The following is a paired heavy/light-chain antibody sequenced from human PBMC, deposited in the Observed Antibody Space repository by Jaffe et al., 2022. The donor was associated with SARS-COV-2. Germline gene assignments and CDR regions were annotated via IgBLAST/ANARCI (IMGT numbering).Heavy chain of an antibody. V-gene: IGHV3-48*03. D-gene: IGHD6-13*01. CDR1: GFTFSSYE. CDR3: ARELAAAGNYYYYGMDV. J-gene: IGHJ6*02. CDR2: ISSSGSTI. Sequence: EVQLVESGGGLVQPGGSLRLSCAASGFTFSSYEMNWVRQAPGKGLEWVSYISSSGSTIYYADSVKGRFTISRDNAKNSLYLQMNSLRAEDTAVYYCARELAAAGNYYYYGMDVWGQGTTVTVSS.
Light chain of an antibody. CDR3: QQRSNRLT. V-gene: IGKV3-11*01. CDR1: QSVSSY. J-gene: IGKJ4*01. CDR2: DAS. Sequence: EIVLTQSPATLSLSPGERATLSCRASQSVSSYLAWYQQKPGQAPRLLIYDASNRATGIPARFSGSGSGTDFTLTISSLEPEDFAVYYCQQRSNRLTFGGGTKVEIK.